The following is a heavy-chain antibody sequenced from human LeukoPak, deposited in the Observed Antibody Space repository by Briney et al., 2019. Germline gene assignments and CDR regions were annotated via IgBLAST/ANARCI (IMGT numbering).Heavy chain of an antibody. J-gene: IGHJ4*02. Sequence: GGSLRLSCAASGFTFSSYGMHWVRQAPCKGLEWVAFIRYDGSNKYYADSVKGRFTISRDNAKNSLYLQMNSLRAEDTAVYYCARGPPSYYGSGSYYDYWGQGTLVTVSS. CDR2: IRYDGSNK. CDR1: GFTFSSYG. D-gene: IGHD3-10*01. CDR3: ARGPPSYYGSGSYYDY. V-gene: IGHV3-30*02.